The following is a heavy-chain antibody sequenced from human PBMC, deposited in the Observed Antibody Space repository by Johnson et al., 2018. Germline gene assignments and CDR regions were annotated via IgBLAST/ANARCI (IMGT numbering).Heavy chain of an antibody. V-gene: IGHV3-13*01. J-gene: IGHJ6*03. CDR1: GFTFSSYD. CDR3: ARGAVAGTGIYDYYYFMDV. Sequence: VQLVESGGGLVQPGGSLRLSCAASGFTFSSYDMHWVRQATGKGLEWVSAIGTAGDTYYPGSVKGRFTISRENAKNSLYRQMNSLGAGDTAVYYCARGAVAGTGIYDYYYFMDVWGKGTTVTVSS. D-gene: IGHD6-19*01. CDR2: IGTAGDT.